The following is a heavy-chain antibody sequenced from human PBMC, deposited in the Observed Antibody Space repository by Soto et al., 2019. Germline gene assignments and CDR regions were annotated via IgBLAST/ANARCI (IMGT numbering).Heavy chain of an antibody. J-gene: IGHJ3*02. V-gene: IGHV1-69*06. D-gene: IGHD3-10*01. Sequence: QVQLEQSGAEVKKPGSSVKVSCKASGGTLSDHGVAWLRQAPGQGLEWLGATIPVFNTAKYAQKFQGRVTVTADKFTSIAYMELRRMRSADTAFYFCARVVYVSGKYQTGASAFDSWGQGTVVLASS. CDR1: GGTLSDHG. CDR3: ARVVYVSGKYQTGASAFDS. CDR2: TIPVFNTA.